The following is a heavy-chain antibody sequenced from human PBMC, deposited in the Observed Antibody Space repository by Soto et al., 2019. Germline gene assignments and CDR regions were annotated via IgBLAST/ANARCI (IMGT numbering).Heavy chain of an antibody. D-gene: IGHD2-2*01. CDR3: ARLDAYNSFGY. CDR1: GDSISSGGYY. CDR2: IYHNGGT. V-gene: IGHV4-30-2*01. Sequence: SETLSLTCAVSGDSISSGGYYWNWIRQPPGKGLEWIGCIYHNGGTYYNPSLKSRVAISVDRSENQFSLKLSSVTAADTAVYYCARLDAYNSFGYWGQGTLVTVSS. J-gene: IGHJ4*02.